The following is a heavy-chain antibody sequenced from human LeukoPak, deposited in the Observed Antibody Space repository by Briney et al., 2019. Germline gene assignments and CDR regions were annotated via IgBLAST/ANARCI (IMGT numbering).Heavy chain of an antibody. V-gene: IGHV3-23*01. J-gene: IGHJ4*02. Sequence: GGSLRLSCAHSGVCFRTYAMSWVRQAPGKGLEWVAAISVSGGRIFYADSVKGRFTVSRDNTKNTLNLQMISLRAEDTAVYYCAKDIDSITMVRGVQFYFDSWGQGTLVTVSS. CDR1: GVCFRTYA. D-gene: IGHD3-10*01. CDR2: ISVSGGRI. CDR3: AKDIDSITMVRGVQFYFDS.